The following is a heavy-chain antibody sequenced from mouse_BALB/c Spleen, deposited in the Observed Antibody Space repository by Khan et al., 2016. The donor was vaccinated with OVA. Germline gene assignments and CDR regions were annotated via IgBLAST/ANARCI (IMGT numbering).Heavy chain of an antibody. D-gene: IGHD2-2*01. J-gene: IGHJ3*01. CDR1: GYSFTSYY. Sequence: VRLQQSGPELMKPGASVKISCKASGYSFTSYYIHWMIESHGTSLEWIGYIDPFSGATTYNQKFKGKATLTVDKSSKTAYINLRNLTSEDSAVXYRSKHGYVAGFAYWGQGTLVTVSA. CDR2: IDPFSGAT. CDR3: SKHGYVAGFAY. V-gene: IGHV1-31*01.